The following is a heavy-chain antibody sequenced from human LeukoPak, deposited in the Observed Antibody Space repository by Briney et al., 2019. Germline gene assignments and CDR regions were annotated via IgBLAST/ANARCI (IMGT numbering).Heavy chain of an antibody. CDR1: GFTFSRYW. CDR3: ARDSRHHRFLYWDWFDP. V-gene: IGHV3-21*01. J-gene: IGHJ5*02. D-gene: IGHD1-26*01. CDR2: ISSRSIYI. Sequence: GGSLRLSCAASGFTFSRYWMHWVRQAPGEGLEWVSSISSRSIYIHYADSVKGRFTISRDNVKNSLFLQMNSLRAEDTAVYYCARDSRHHRFLYWDWFDPWGQGTLVTVSS.